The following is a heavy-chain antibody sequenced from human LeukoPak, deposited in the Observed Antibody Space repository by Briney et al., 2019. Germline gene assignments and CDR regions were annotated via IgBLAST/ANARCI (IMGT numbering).Heavy chain of an antibody. D-gene: IGHD5-18*01. J-gene: IGHJ3*02. CDR3: ARERGAPRGYSYGNSSDDAFDI. CDR1: GGSISSYY. Sequence: PSETLSLTCTVSGGSISSYYWSWIRQPPGKGLEWIGYIYYSGSTNHNPSLKSRVTISVDTSKNQFSLKLSSVTAADTAVYYCARERGAPRGYSYGNSSDDAFDIWGQGTMVTVSS. CDR2: IYYSGST. V-gene: IGHV4-59*01.